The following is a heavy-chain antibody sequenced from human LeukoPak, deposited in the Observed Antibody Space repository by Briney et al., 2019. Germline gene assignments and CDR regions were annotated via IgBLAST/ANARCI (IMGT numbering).Heavy chain of an antibody. CDR3: VKTMVTFGGLIRTDAFDI. CDR2: INAEVGNT. Sequence: GRSRRLSCSASGFKFNKYALHCVRQAPGNLLDYVSCINAEVGNTYYANSVTVRFTISRDNFKNTLYLKMSSLRPEDLAVYYCVKTMVTFGGLIRTDAFDIWGQGTMVTVSS. J-gene: IGHJ3*02. CDR1: GFKFNKYA. D-gene: IGHD3-16*01. V-gene: IGHV3-64D*08.